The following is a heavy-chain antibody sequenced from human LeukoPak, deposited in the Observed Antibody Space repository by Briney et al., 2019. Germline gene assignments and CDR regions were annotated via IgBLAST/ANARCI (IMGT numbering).Heavy chain of an antibody. Sequence: PSQTLSLTCTVSGGSISSGDYYWSWIRQPPGKGLEWIGYIYYSGSTYYNPSLKSRVTISVDTSKHQFSLKLSSVTAADTAVYYCARWVVGAKGAFDYWGQGTLVTVSS. CDR1: GGSISSGDYY. CDR2: IYYSGST. CDR3: ARWVVGAKGAFDY. V-gene: IGHV4-30-4*08. D-gene: IGHD1-26*01. J-gene: IGHJ4*02.